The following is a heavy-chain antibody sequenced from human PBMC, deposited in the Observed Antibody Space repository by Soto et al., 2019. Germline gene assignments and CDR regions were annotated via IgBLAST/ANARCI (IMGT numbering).Heavy chain of an antibody. Sequence: SETLSLTCIVSGGSVTSGSYYWTWLRQPPGKGLEWIGYISYTGRTKYNPSLQSRVTISVDTSKNDFSLNLSSVTAADTAVYFCAREWGLLPYYVMNVWGHGTAVTVSS. CDR3: AREWGLLPYYVMNV. J-gene: IGHJ6*02. CDR1: GGSVTSGSYY. CDR2: ISYTGRT. V-gene: IGHV4-61*03. D-gene: IGHD7-27*01.